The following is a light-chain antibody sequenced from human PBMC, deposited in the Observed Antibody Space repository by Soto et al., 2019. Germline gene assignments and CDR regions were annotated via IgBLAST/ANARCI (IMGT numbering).Light chain of an antibody. Sequence: EIVMTQSPATLSVSPGESATLSCWASHNVLNSLAWYQQRPGQAPRLLIYGASTRATGIPTIFSGSGSGTEFTLTISNLQSEDFAVYYCQQYNNWPYTFGPGTKLEIK. CDR3: QQYNNWPYT. V-gene: IGKV3-15*01. CDR2: GAS. J-gene: IGKJ2*01. CDR1: HNVLNS.